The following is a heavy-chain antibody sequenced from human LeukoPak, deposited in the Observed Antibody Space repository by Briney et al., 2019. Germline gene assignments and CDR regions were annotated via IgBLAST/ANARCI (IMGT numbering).Heavy chain of an antibody. V-gene: IGHV1-2*02. CDR2: INPNSGGT. CDR1: GYTFTGYY. Sequence: ASVKVSCKASGYTFTGYYMHWVRQAPGQGLEWMGWINPNSGGTNYAQKFQGRVTMTRDTSISTAYMELSRLRSDDTAVYYCAAEDTAMVRPFDHWGQGTLVTVSS. CDR3: AAEDTAMVRPFDH. D-gene: IGHD5-18*01. J-gene: IGHJ4*02.